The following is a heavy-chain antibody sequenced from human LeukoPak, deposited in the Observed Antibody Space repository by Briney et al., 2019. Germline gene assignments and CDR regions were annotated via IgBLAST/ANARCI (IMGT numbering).Heavy chain of an antibody. Sequence: SETLSLTCTVSGGSISSSSYYWGWIRQPPGKGLEWIGSIYYSGSTYYNPSLKSRVTISVDTSKNQFSLKLSSVTAADTAVYYCARDQVTMVRGTYFDYWGQGTLVTVSS. D-gene: IGHD3-10*01. CDR1: GGSISSSSYY. CDR3: ARDQVTMVRGTYFDY. CDR2: IYYSGST. J-gene: IGHJ4*02. V-gene: IGHV4-39*07.